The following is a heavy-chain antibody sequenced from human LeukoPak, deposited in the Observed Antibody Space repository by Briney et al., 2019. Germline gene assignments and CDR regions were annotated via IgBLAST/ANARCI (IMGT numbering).Heavy chain of an antibody. V-gene: IGHV7-4-1*02. D-gene: IGHD3-22*01. CDR1: GYTFTSYA. CDR3: ARDYYDSSLYYYYYMDV. CDR2: INTNTGNP. Sequence: ASVKVSCKASGYTFTSYAMNWVRQAPGQGLEWMGWINTNTGNPTYAQGFTGRFVFSLDTSVSTAYLQISSLKAEDTAVYYCARDYYDSSLYYYYYMDVWGKGTTVTVSS. J-gene: IGHJ6*03.